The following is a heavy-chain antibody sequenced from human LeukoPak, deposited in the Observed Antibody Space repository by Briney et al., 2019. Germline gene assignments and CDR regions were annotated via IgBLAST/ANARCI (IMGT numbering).Heavy chain of an antibody. J-gene: IGHJ4*02. CDR2: IWYDGSNK. V-gene: IGHV3-33*01. CDR1: GFTFSSYG. CDR3: ARGSRPRAEGQLVY. Sequence: GRSLRLSCAASGFTFSSYGMHWVRQAPGKGLEWVAVIWYDGSNKYYADSVKGRFTISRDNSKNTLYLQMNSLRGEDTAVYYCARGSRPRAEGQLVYWGRGTLVTVSS. D-gene: IGHD6-13*01.